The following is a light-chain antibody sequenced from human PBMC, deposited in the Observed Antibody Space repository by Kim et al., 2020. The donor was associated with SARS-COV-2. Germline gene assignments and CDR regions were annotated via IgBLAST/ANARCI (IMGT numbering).Light chain of an antibody. CDR1: RSVSGNY. Sequence: PGERVTLSCRASRSVSGNYLAWYQQKPGQAPRLLIYGASSRATGIPDRFSGSGSGTDFSLIITRLEPEDFAVYYCQQYGSSPTFGGGTKVDIK. J-gene: IGKJ4*01. V-gene: IGKV3-20*01. CDR3: QQYGSSPT. CDR2: GAS.